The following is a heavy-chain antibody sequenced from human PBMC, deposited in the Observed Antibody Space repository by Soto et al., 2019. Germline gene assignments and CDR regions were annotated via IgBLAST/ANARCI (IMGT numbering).Heavy chain of an antibody. J-gene: IGHJ4*02. CDR2: IYYSGST. D-gene: IGHD3-3*01. CDR1: GGSVSSCSYY. V-gene: IGHV4-61*01. CDR3: ARGTYYDFWSGYYVDY. Sequence: SETLSLTCTVSGGSVSSCSYYWSWIRQPPGKGLEWIGYIYYSGSTNYNPSLKSRVTISVDTSKNQFSLKLSSVTAADTAVYYCARGTYYDFWSGYYVDYWGQGTLVTVSS.